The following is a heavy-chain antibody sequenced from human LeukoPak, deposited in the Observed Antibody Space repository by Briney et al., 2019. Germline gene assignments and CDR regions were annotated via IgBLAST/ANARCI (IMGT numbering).Heavy chain of an antibody. CDR1: GGIFTSYA. Sequence: SVKVSCKASGGIFTSYAISWVRQAPGQGLEWMGRIIPIIGIANYAQKFQGRVTITADKSTSTAYMELSSLRSEDTAVYYCARDYHRLQYYYYGMDVWGQGTTVTVSS. CDR2: IIPIIGIA. CDR3: ARDYHRLQYYYYGMDV. J-gene: IGHJ6*02. V-gene: IGHV1-69*04. D-gene: IGHD5-24*01.